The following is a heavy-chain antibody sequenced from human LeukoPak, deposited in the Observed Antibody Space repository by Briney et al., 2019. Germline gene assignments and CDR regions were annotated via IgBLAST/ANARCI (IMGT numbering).Heavy chain of an antibody. Sequence: GGSLRLSCAASGFTFSSYGISWVRQAPGKGLEWVSAISGSAGSTYYADSVKGRFTISRDTSKNTLFLQMNTLRAEDTALYYCAKDTTRYYDSSGYGFDYWGQGTLVTVSS. CDR2: ISGSAGST. CDR1: GFTFSSYG. J-gene: IGHJ4*02. V-gene: IGHV3-23*01. CDR3: AKDTTRYYDSSGYGFDY. D-gene: IGHD3-22*01.